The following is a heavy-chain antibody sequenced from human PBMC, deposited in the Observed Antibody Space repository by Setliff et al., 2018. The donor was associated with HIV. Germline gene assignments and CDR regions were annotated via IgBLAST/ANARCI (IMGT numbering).Heavy chain of an antibody. Sequence: PGGSLRLSCAASGFTFSDYYMSWIRQAPGKGLEWVSYISSSSSYTNYADSVKGRFTISRDNAKNSLYLQMNSLRAEDTAVYYCARDRPRGGGSLDAFDIWGQGTMVTVSS. V-gene: IGHV3-11*05. CDR1: GFTFSDYY. CDR2: ISSSSSYT. J-gene: IGHJ3*02. D-gene: IGHD1-26*01. CDR3: ARDRPRGGGSLDAFDI.